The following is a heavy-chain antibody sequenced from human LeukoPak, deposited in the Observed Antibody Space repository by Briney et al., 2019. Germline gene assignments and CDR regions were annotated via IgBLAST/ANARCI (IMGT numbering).Heavy chain of an antibody. Sequence: PGGSLRLSCAASGLTFSKYWTSWVRQAPGKGLEWVANIKQDGSEKYYVDSVKGRFTISRDNAKNSLYLQMNSLRAEDTAVYYCASTYVVVTAVHDAFHIWGQGTMVTVSS. CDR1: GLTFSKYW. CDR3: ASTYVVVTAVHDAFHI. CDR2: IKQDGSEK. J-gene: IGHJ3*02. D-gene: IGHD2-21*02. V-gene: IGHV3-7*01.